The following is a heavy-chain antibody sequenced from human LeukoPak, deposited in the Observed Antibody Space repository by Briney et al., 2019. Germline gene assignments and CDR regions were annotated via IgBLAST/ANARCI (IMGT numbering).Heavy chain of an antibody. CDR2: IKPDGSEK. Sequence: GGSLRLSCAASGFTFSSSWMSWVRQAPGKGLEWVATIKPDGSEKYYVDSVKGRFTIPRDNSKNTLYLQMSSLRPEDTALYYCAKYPGGFTGIVNYYHMDVWGKGTTVTVSS. CDR3: AKYPGGFTGIVNYYHMDV. J-gene: IGHJ6*03. D-gene: IGHD1-26*01. V-gene: IGHV3-7*01. CDR1: GFTFSSSW.